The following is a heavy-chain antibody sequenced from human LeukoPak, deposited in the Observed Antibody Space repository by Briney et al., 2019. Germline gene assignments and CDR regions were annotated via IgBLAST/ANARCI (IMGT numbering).Heavy chain of an antibody. Sequence: GSSLRLSCAASGFTFSSYAMHWVRQAPGKGLEWVSVIYSGGSTYYSDSVTGRFTISRDDSKNTLYLQMNSLRAEDTAVYYCARGEGAYYYDSSGLGFFGYWGQGTLVTVSS. CDR2: IYSGGST. D-gene: IGHD3-22*01. CDR1: GFTFSSYA. V-gene: IGHV3-66*01. CDR3: ARGEGAYYYDSSGLGFFGY. J-gene: IGHJ4*02.